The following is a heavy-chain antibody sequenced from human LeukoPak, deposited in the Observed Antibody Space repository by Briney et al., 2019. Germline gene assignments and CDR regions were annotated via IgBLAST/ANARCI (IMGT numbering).Heavy chain of an antibody. J-gene: IGHJ4*02. CDR3: AADKGEADSSSLFDY. Sequence: ASVKVSCKASGYTFTSYGISWVRQAPGQGLEWMGWISAYNGNTNYAQKLQGRVTMTTDTSTSTAYMELSSLRSEDTAVYYCAADKGEADSSSLFDYWGQGTLVTVSS. CDR2: ISAYNGNT. D-gene: IGHD6-13*01. V-gene: IGHV1-18*01. CDR1: GYTFTSYG.